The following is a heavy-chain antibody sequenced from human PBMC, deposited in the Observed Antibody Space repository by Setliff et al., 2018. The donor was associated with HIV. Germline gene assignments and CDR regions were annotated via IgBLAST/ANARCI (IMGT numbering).Heavy chain of an antibody. CDR2: ISAHNGKT. D-gene: IGHD3-10*01. CDR3: ARGGQSPYYYGSGSPHDPFDI. J-gene: IGHJ3*02. V-gene: IGHV1-18*01. Sequence: ASVKVSCKASGYTFTNYDISWVRQAPGQGLEWMGCISAHNGKTNYAQTFQGRVTMTSDTSTTTAYMELRTLRPDDAAVYYCARGGQSPYYYGSGSPHDPFDIWGQGTMVTVS. CDR1: GYTFTNYD.